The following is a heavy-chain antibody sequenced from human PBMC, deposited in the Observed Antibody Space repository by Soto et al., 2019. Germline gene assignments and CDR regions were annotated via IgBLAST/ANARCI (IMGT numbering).Heavy chain of an antibody. V-gene: IGHV3-23*01. CDR2: ISGSGGST. J-gene: IGHJ4*02. D-gene: IGHD1-26*01. CDR3: ARRGSGSYYDY. CDR1: GFTFSSYA. Sequence: EVQLLESGGGLVQPGGSLRLSCAASGFTFSSYAMRWVRQAPGKGLEWVSAISGSGGSTYYADSVKGRFTIPRDNSKNTLHLQMNSLSAEDTAVYYCARRGSGSYYDYWGQGTLVTVSS.